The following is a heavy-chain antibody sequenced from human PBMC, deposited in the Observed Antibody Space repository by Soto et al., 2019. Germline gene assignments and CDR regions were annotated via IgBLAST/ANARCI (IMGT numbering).Heavy chain of an antibody. D-gene: IGHD2-8*01. CDR1: GGSISSGGYS. CDR3: ARLTPLMDSASVWFDP. CDR2: IYHSGST. J-gene: IGHJ5*02. V-gene: IGHV4-30-2*01. Sequence: QLQLQESGSGLVKPSQTLSLTCAVSGGSISSGGYSWSWIQQPPGKGLEWIGYIYHSGSTYYNPSLKSRVTISVDRSKNQFSLKLSSVTAADTAVYYCARLTPLMDSASVWFDPWGQGTLVTVSS.